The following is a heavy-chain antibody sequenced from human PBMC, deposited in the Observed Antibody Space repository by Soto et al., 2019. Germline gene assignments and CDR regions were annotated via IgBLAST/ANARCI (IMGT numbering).Heavy chain of an antibody. CDR3: ASTKYDSSAYYYWYLGL. CDR1: AGTFSSYG. V-gene: IGHV1-69*06. CDR2: TIPIFATT. D-gene: IGHD3-22*01. J-gene: IGHJ2*01. Sequence: RLVQSGPEVKKPGSSVKVSCKISAGTFSSYGINWVRQVPGQGLEWMGATIPIFATTNYAQKFQGRVTITADTSANTVYLELSSLRSEDTAVYYCASTKYDSSAYYYWYLGLWGRGTLVTVSS.